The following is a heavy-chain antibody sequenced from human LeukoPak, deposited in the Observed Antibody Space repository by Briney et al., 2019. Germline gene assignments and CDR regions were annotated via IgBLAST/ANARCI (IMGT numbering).Heavy chain of an antibody. CDR3: ARSAILAIDY. J-gene: IGHJ4*02. CDR1: GFTFSSYE. Sequence: PGGSLRLSCGASGFTFSSYEMNWVRQAPGKGLEWVSYISNSGSTIYYADSAKGRFTISRDNAKNSLYLQMNSLRAEDTAVYYCARSAILAIDYWGQGTLVTVSS. V-gene: IGHV3-48*03. CDR2: ISNSGSTI.